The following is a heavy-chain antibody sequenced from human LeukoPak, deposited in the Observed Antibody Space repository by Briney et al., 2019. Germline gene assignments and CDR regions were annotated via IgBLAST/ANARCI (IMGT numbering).Heavy chain of an antibody. Sequence: ASVKVSCKASGGTFSSYAISWVRQAPGQGLEWMGGIIPIFGTANYAQKFQGRVTITADESTSTAYMELSSLRSEDTAVYYCARSVTIFGVATLGYWGQGTPVTVSS. J-gene: IGHJ4*02. CDR3: ARSVTIFGVATLGY. CDR1: GGTFSSYA. CDR2: IIPIFGTA. V-gene: IGHV1-69*13. D-gene: IGHD3-3*01.